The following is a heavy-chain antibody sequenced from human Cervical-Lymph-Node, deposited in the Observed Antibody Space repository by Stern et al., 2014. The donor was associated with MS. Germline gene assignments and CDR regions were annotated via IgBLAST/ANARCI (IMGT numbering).Heavy chain of an antibody. CDR1: GFTFSNYD. Sequence: VQLVESGGGLVQPGGSLRLSCAASGFTFSNYDMHWVRQGTGKGLEWVSAISSAGDTYYSGSVKGRFSISRENAKNSLYLQMNNVRAGDTAVYYCARELLRGHGYYGMDVWGQGTTVTVSS. V-gene: IGHV3-13*01. CDR3: ARELLRGHGYYGMDV. J-gene: IGHJ6*02. CDR2: ISSAGDT. D-gene: IGHD2-15*01.